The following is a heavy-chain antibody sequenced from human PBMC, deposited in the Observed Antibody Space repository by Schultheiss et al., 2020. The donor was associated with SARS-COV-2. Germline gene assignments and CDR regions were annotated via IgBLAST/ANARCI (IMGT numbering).Heavy chain of an antibody. CDR1: GGSISSYY. J-gene: IGHJ4*02. D-gene: IGHD3-22*01. CDR2: IYTSGST. Sequence: GSLRLSCTVSGGSISSYYWSWIRQPAGKGLEWIGRIYTSGSTNYNPSLKSRVTMSVDTSKNQFSLKLSSVTAADTAVYYCARGYYDSRGNLFDYWGQGTLVTVSS. V-gene: IGHV4-4*07. CDR3: ARGYYDSRGNLFDY.